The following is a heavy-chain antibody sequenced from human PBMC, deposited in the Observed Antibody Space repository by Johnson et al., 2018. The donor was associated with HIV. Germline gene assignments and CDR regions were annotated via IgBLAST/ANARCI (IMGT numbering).Heavy chain of an antibody. V-gene: IGHV3-30*02. J-gene: IGHJ3*02. CDR3: AKEGAFYDSLTGYLRTDAFDI. CDR1: GFTFSSYG. D-gene: IGHD3-9*01. CDR2: IRYDGSNK. Sequence: QVRLVESGGGVVQPGGSLRLSCAASGFTFSSYGMHWVRQAPGKGLEWVAVIRYDGSNKYYADSVKGRFTISRDNSKNTLYLQMNSLRAEDTVVYYCAKEGAFYDSLTGYLRTDAFDIWGQGTMVTVSS.